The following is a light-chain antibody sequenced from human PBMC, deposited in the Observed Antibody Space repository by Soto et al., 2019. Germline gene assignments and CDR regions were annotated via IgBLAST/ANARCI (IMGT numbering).Light chain of an antibody. J-gene: IGLJ3*02. CDR3: QSYDSSLSGWV. CDR1: SSNIGAGYD. CDR2: GNS. V-gene: IGLV1-40*01. Sequence: QSVLTQPPSVSGAPGQRVTISCTGSSSNIGAGYDVHWYLQLPGTAPKLLIYGNSNRPSGVPDRFSGSKSGTSASLASTGLQAEDEADYYCQSYDSSLSGWVFGGGTKLTVL.